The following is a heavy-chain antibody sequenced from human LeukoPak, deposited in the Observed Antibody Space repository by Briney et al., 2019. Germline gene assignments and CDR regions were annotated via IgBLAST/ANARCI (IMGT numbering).Heavy chain of an antibody. J-gene: IGHJ3*02. Sequence: ASVKVSCKASGYTFTSYDINWVRQATGQGLEWMGWMNPKTGNTGSAQKLQGRVTITGNTSISTAYTELSSLRSEDTAVYYCVRIDYSNAFDIWGQGTMVTVSS. CDR3: VRIDYSNAFDI. D-gene: IGHD4-11*01. CDR2: MNPKTGNT. CDR1: GYTFTSYD. V-gene: IGHV1-8*01.